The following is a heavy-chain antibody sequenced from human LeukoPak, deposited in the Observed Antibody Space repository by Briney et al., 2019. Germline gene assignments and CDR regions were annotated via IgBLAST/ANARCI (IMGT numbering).Heavy chain of an antibody. CDR3: ARVPRRSSGWYYFDY. D-gene: IGHD6-19*01. Sequence: GESLQISCQGSGFSFTSYWIGWVRQLPGKGLEWMGIIYPGDSDTRYSPSFQGQVTISADKSISTAYLQWSSLKASDTAMYYCARVPRRSSGWYYFDYWGQGTLVTVSS. V-gene: IGHV5-51*01. J-gene: IGHJ4*02. CDR1: GFSFTSYW. CDR2: IYPGDSDT.